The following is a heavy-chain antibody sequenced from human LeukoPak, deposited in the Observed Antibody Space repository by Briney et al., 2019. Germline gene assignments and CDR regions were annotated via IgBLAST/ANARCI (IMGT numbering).Heavy chain of an antibody. J-gene: IGHJ3*02. V-gene: IGHV4-31*03. CDR1: GGSIRSGGYY. Sequence: PSETLSLTCTVSGGSIRSGGYYWSWIRQQPGKGLEWIGYIYHSGTTYYNPSLKSRVTISVDTSKNQFSLKLRSVTAADTAMYYCARPQAFGAFDMWCQGTMVTVSS. CDR2: IYHSGTT. D-gene: IGHD3-16*01. CDR3: ARPQAFGAFDM.